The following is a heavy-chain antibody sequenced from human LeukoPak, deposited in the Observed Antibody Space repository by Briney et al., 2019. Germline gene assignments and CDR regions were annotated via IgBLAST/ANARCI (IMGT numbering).Heavy chain of an antibody. Sequence: SETLSLTCSVSGYYIRSGFYWGWIRQPPGKGLEWVGGIYNSGKTYYNPALKSRVTVSVDTSKNQISLELTSVTVADTAVYLCARGGRFGESVSHYGMDVWGQGTTVIVSS. D-gene: IGHD3-16*01. CDR2: IYNSGKT. V-gene: IGHV4-38-2*02. CDR3: ARGGRFGESVSHYGMDV. J-gene: IGHJ6*02. CDR1: GYYIRSGFY.